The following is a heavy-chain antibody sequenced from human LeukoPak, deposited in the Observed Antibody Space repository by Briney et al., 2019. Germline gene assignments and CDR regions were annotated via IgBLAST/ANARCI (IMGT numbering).Heavy chain of an antibody. D-gene: IGHD6-19*01. CDR2: FDPEDGET. V-gene: IGHV1-24*01. CDR1: GYTLTELS. J-gene: IGHJ4*02. Sequence: GASVKVSCKVSGYTLTELSMHWVRQAPGKGLEWMGGFDPEDGETIYARKFQGRVTMTEDSSTDTAYMELSSLRSEDTAVYYCATAAVAGTLYYFDYWGQGTLVTVSS. CDR3: ATAAVAGTLYYFDY.